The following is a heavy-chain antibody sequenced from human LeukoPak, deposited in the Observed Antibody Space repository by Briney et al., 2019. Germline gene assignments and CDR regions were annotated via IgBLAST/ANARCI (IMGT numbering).Heavy chain of an antibody. CDR3: ARDTGDSSGYGPDAFDI. Sequence: ASVKVSCKASGYTFTSYGISWVRQAPGQGLEWMGWISAYNGNTNYAQKLQGRVTMTTDTSTSTAYMELRSLRSGDTAVYYCARDTGDSSGYGPDAFDIWGQGTMVTVSS. CDR2: ISAYNGNT. V-gene: IGHV1-18*01. D-gene: IGHD3-22*01. CDR1: GYTFTSYG. J-gene: IGHJ3*02.